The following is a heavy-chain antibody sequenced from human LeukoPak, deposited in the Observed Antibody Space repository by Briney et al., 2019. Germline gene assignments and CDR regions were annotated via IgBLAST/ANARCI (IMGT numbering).Heavy chain of an antibody. Sequence: GGSLRLSCAASGFTFGSSAMSWVRQAPGKGPEWVSTFSRSGPDTYYADSVKGRFTIFRDNSKNTLYLQMNSLRAEDTALYYCAKTRAGNSSGRDPGWPMDYWGQGTLVTVSS. J-gene: IGHJ4*02. D-gene: IGHD3-22*01. CDR1: GFTFGSSA. V-gene: IGHV3-23*01. CDR3: AKTRAGNSSGRDPGWPMDY. CDR2: FSRSGPDT.